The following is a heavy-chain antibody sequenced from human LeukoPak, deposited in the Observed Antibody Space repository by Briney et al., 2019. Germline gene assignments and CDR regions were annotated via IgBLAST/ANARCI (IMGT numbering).Heavy chain of an antibody. J-gene: IGHJ4*02. D-gene: IGHD6-19*01. V-gene: IGHV7-4-1*02. Sequence: GASVKVSCKASGYTFTTYSINWLRQAPGQGLEWMGWINANTGNPTYAQGFTGRFVFSLDTSVSTAYLQISSLTAEDTAVYYCARDFRIAVAGMAGVVGYWGQGTLVTVSS. CDR1: GYTFTTYS. CDR2: INANTGNP. CDR3: ARDFRIAVAGMAGVVGY.